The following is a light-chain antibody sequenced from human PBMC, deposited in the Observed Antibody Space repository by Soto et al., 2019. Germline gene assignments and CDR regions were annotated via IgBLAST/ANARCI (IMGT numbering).Light chain of an antibody. CDR3: QQYNSFSRT. J-gene: IGKJ2*01. V-gene: IGKV1-5*03. Sequence: DIQMTQYPFTLSASVGDRVTITCWASQSISTWLAWYQQKPGKAPKLLIYKASSLDSGVPSRFSGSGSGTEFTLTISSLQPDDFATYYCQQYNSFSRTFGPGTQVEIK. CDR2: KAS. CDR1: QSISTW.